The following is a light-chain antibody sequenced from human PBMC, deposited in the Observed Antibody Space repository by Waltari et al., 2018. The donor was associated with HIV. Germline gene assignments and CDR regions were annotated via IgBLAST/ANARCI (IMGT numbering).Light chain of an antibody. CDR2: DVN. Sequence: QSALTPPRSVSGAPGQSVTFSCTRTNNTVGGYYYFPWYQQRPGQAPRILIYDVNKRHSGAPDRFSGSKSGNKAALTISGVQADDEAQYYCWSYAGASTPVLFGGGTKLAVL. V-gene: IGLV2-11*01. CDR3: WSYAGASTPVL. CDR1: NNTVGGYYY. J-gene: IGLJ3*02.